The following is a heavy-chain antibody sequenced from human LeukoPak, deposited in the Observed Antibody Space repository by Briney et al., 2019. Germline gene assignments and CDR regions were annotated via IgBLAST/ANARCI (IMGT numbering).Heavy chain of an antibody. CDR3: ARERLSLVNYYGMDV. D-gene: IGHD2/OR15-2a*01. V-gene: IGHV3-11*05. Sequence: GGSLRLSCAASGFTFSDYYMSWIRQAPGKGLEWVSYISSSTSYTVYADSVKGRFTISRDNAKNSLYLQMNSLRVEDTAVYYCARERLSLVNYYGMDVWGQGTTVTVSS. J-gene: IGHJ6*02. CDR2: ISSSTSYT. CDR1: GFTFSDYY.